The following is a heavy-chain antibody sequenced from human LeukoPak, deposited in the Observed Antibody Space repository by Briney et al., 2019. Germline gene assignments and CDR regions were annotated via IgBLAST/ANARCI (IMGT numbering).Heavy chain of an antibody. CDR2: IYYSGST. D-gene: IGHD5-12*01. Sequence: PSETLSLTCTVSGGSISSYYWSWIRQPPGKGLEWIGYIYYSGSTNYNPSLKSRVTISVDTSKNQFSLKLSSVTAADTAVYYCPRRPTRGYSGYDLYYMDVWGKGTTVTVSS. CDR1: GGSISSYY. CDR3: PRRPTRGYSGYDLYYMDV. J-gene: IGHJ6*03. V-gene: IGHV4-59*01.